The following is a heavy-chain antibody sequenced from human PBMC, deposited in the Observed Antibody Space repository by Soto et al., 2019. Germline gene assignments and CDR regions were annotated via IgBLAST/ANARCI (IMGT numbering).Heavy chain of an antibody. CDR2: ISGSGAYT. CDR1: GFTFSAYA. J-gene: IGHJ4*02. V-gene: IGHV3-23*01. D-gene: IGHD2-2*01. CDR3: ARDRHPYSTKYYFDY. Sequence: GGSLRLSCAASGFTFSAYAMNWVRQPPGKGLEWVSSISGSGAYTYYADSVQGRFTISRDNSKNTLNLQMNSLRAEDTAVYYCARDRHPYSTKYYFDYWGQGTLVTVSS.